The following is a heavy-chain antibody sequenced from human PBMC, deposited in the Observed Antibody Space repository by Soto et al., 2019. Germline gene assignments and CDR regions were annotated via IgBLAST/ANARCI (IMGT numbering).Heavy chain of an antibody. J-gene: IGHJ4*02. Sequence: SQTLSLTCAISGDVVSRNSAALNWIRQSPSRGLEWLGSTYYRSKWYNEYTVTVKSRIIVNPDTSQTQLSLPLSSVTPEDTAVYYCARASGYFDYWGQGTLVTVSS. CDR3: ARASGYFDY. CDR2: TYYRSKWYN. V-gene: IGHV6-1*01. D-gene: IGHD6-6*01. CDR1: GDVVSRNSAA.